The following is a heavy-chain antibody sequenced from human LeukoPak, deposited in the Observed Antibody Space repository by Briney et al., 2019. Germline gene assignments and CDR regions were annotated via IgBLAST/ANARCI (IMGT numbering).Heavy chain of an antibody. V-gene: IGHV1-2*02. J-gene: IGHJ6*02. Sequence: VKVSFKASGYTFTGYYMHWVRQAPGQGLEWMGWINPNSGGTNYAQKFQGRVTMTRDTSISTAYMELSRLRSDDTAVYYCATLWFGELLSSMDVWGQGTTVTVSS. CDR2: INPNSGGT. CDR1: GYTFTGYY. CDR3: ATLWFGELLSSMDV. D-gene: IGHD3-10*01.